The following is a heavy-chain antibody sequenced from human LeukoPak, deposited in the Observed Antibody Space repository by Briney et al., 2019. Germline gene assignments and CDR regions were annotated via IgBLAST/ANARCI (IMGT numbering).Heavy chain of an antibody. Sequence: SQTLPLTCAISGDSVSSNSSAWNWIRQSPSRGLEWLGRTYYRSKWYSDYAVSVKSPLTINPDTSKNQFSLRLNSVTPEDTAVYYCARDSSGWRSIFDYWGEGWLVSVSS. CDR1: GDSVSSNSSA. V-gene: IGHV6-1*01. CDR2: TYYRSKWYS. D-gene: IGHD6-19*01. J-gene: IGHJ4*02. CDR3: ARDSSGWRSIFDY.